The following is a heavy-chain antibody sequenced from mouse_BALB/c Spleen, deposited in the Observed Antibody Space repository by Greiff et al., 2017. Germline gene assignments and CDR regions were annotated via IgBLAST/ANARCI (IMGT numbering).Heavy chain of an antibody. V-gene: IGHV5-12-1*01. D-gene: IGHD1-1*01. CDR3: ASLTTDWYFDV. J-gene: IGHJ1*01. CDR2: ISSGGGST. CDR1: GFAFSSYD. Sequence: EVKLVESGGGLVKPGGSLKLSCAASGFAFSSYDMSWVRQTPEKRLEWVAYISSGGGSTYYPDTVKGRFTISRDNAKNTLYLQMSSLKSEDTAMYYCASLTTDWYFDVWGAGTTVTVSS.